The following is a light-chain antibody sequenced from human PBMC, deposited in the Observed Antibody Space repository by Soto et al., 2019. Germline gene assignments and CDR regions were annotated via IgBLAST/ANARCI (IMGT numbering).Light chain of an antibody. CDR3: QQRSNWPPTIT. Sequence: ESVLAQAPATLSLSAGGIATLSCKGNQSVSSYLAWYQQKPGQAPRLLIYDASNRATGIPARFSGSGSGTDFTLTISSLEPEDFAVYYCQQRSNWPPTITFGQGTRLEIK. V-gene: IGKV3-11*01. CDR2: DAS. CDR1: QSVSSY. J-gene: IGKJ5*01.